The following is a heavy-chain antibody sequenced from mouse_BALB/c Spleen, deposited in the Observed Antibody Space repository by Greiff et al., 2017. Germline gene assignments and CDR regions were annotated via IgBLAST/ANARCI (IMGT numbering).Heavy chain of an antibody. CDR3: ARSYGNYGAMDY. CDR2: INPSTGYT. J-gene: IGHJ4*01. D-gene: IGHD2-1*01. Sequence: QVQLKESGAELAKPGASVKMSCKASGYTFTSYWMHWVKQRPGQGLEWIGYINPSTGYTEYNQKFKDKATLTADKSSSTAYMQLSSLTSEDSAVYYCARSYGNYGAMDYWGQGTSVTVSS. V-gene: IGHV1-7*01. CDR1: GYTFTSYW.